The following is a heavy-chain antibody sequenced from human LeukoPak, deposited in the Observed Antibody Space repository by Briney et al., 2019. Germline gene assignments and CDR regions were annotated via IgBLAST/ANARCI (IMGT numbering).Heavy chain of an antibody. CDR1: SFTFSNCW. CDR2: INEDGGEK. J-gene: IGHJ4*02. CDR3: AAERRGSSYYDGKEAFDH. D-gene: IGHD4-23*01. Sequence: PGGSLRLSCVASSFTFSNCWMSWLPQTPGRGPEGVANINEDGGEKHYADSVKGRFTITRDNAKNTLYLQINSLRAEDAAVYYCAAERRGSSYYDGKEAFDHWGQGTLVAVSS. V-gene: IGHV3-7*01.